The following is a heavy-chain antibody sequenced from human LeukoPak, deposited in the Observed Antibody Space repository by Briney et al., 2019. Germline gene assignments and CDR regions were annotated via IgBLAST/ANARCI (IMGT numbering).Heavy chain of an antibody. Sequence: SETLSLTCTVSGGSISNYYWSWIRQPPGKGLEWIGYIYYTGGTNYNPSLKSRVTTSLDTSKNQFSLKLNSVTAADTAVYYCARRMAAAVWFDPWGQGTPVTVSS. J-gene: IGHJ5*02. D-gene: IGHD6-13*01. CDR1: GGSISNYY. V-gene: IGHV4-59*08. CDR3: ARRMAAAVWFDP. CDR2: IYYTGGT.